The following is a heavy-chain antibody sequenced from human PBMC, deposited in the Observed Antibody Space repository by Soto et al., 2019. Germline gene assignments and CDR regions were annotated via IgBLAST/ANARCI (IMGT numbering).Heavy chain of an antibody. V-gene: IGHV4-59*02. CDR3: ARYRGDIVLMVYEYYFDY. CDR1: GDSGSSYY. J-gene: IGHJ4*02. Sequence: SETLSLTCTVSGDSGSSYYSISIRQPPGKGLEWIGYIYYSGSTNYNPSLKSRVTISVDTSKNQFSLKLSSVTAADTAVYYCARYRGDIVLMVYEYYFDYWGQGTLVTVSS. D-gene: IGHD2-8*01. CDR2: IYYSGST.